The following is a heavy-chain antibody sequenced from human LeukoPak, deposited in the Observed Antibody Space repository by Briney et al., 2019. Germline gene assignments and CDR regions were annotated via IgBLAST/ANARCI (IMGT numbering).Heavy chain of an antibody. D-gene: IGHD2-15*01. CDR2: IYYSGST. V-gene: IGHV4-31*03. CDR3: ARGGNGGFFDY. J-gene: IGHJ4*02. CDR1: GGSICSGGYY. Sequence: SETLSLTCTVSGGSICSGGYYWSWIRQHPGKGLEWIGYIYYSGSTYYNPSLKSRVTISVDTSKNQFSLKLSSVTAADTAVYYCARGGNGGFFDYWGQGTLVTVSS.